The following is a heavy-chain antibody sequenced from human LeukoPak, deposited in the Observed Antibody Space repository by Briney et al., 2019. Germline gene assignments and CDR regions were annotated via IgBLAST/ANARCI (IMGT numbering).Heavy chain of an antibody. Sequence: SETLSLTCAVYGGSFSGYYWSWIRQPPGKGLEWIGEINHSGSTNYNPSLKSRVTISVDTSKNQFSLKLSSVTAADTAVYYCARAQAFDSSGYYYSYYFDYWGQGTLVTVSS. D-gene: IGHD3-22*01. CDR1: GGSFSGYY. CDR3: ARAQAFDSSGYYYSYYFDY. J-gene: IGHJ4*02. CDR2: INHSGST. V-gene: IGHV4-34*01.